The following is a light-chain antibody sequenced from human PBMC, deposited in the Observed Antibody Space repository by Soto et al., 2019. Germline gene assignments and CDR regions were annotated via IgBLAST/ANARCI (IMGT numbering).Light chain of an antibody. CDR2: STN. J-gene: IGLJ2*01. Sequence: QAVVTQEPSLTVSPGGTVTLTCASSTGAVTSGYYPNWFQQKPGQAPRALIYSTNNRYSWTPARFSGSLLGSKAALTLSGVQPEEEADYDCLLYYGGQLGVFGGGTKLTVL. CDR3: LLYYGGQLGV. CDR1: TGAVTSGYY. V-gene: IGLV7-43*01.